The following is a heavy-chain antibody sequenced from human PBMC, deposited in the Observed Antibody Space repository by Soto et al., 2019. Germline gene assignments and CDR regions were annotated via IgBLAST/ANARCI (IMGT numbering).Heavy chain of an antibody. J-gene: IGHJ6*02. CDR3: TTSIVVVRDYYYYYGMDV. Sequence: GSLRLSCAASGFTFSNAWMSWVRQAPGKGLEWVGRIKSKTDGGTTDYAAPVKGRFTISRDDSKNTLYLQMNSLKTEDTAVYYCTTSIVVVRDYYYYYGMDVWGQGTTVTV. V-gene: IGHV3-15*01. D-gene: IGHD2-2*01. CDR2: IKSKTDGGTT. CDR1: GFTFSNAW.